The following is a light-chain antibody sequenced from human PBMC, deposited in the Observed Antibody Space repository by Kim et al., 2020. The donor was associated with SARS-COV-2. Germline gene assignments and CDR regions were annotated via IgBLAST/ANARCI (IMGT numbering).Light chain of an antibody. CDR2: EAS. Sequence: EIVVTQSPDTLSLSPGERATLSCRVSQSVRIYLAWYQQKSGQTPRLLIYEASKRATGIPARFSGSGSGTDFTLTISSLEPEDSAVYYCQERNKWPDTFGQGTKLEI. V-gene: IGKV3-11*01. J-gene: IGKJ2*01. CDR1: QSVRIY. CDR3: QERNKWPDT.